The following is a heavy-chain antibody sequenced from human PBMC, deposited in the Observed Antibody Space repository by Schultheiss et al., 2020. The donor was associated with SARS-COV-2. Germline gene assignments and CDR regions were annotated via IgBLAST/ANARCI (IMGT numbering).Heavy chain of an antibody. V-gene: IGHV3-30*03. Sequence: GGSLRLSCAASGFTFSDYYMSWIRQAPGKGLEWVAVISYDGSNKYYADSVKGRFTISRDNSKNTLYLQMNSLRAEDTAVYYCAREVHMLDFWGQGTLVTVSS. CDR3: AREVHMLDF. J-gene: IGHJ4*02. CDR2: ISYDGSNK. CDR1: GFTFSDYY.